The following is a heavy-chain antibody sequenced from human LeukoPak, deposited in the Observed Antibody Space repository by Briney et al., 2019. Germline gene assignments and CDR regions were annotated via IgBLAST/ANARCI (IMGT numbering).Heavy chain of an antibody. CDR3: AEDLDYDILTGTDC. Sequence: QAGGSLRLSCAASGFTFSSYAMSWVRQAPGKGLEWVSAISGSDGSTYYADSVKGRFTISRDNSKNTLYLQMNSLRAEDTAVYYCAEDLDYDILTGTDCWGQGTLVTVSS. D-gene: IGHD3-9*01. CDR2: ISGSDGST. CDR1: GFTFSSYA. V-gene: IGHV3-23*01. J-gene: IGHJ4*02.